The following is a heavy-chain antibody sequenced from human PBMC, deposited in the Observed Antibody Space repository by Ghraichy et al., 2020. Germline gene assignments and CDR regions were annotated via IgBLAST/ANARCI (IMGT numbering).Heavy chain of an antibody. D-gene: IGHD1-26*01. V-gene: IGHV4-34*01. CDR2: INHSGST. Sequence: SQTLSLTCAVYGGSFSGYYWSWIRQPPGKGLEWIGEINHSGSTNYNPSLKSRVTISVDTSKNQFSLKLSSVTAADTAVYYCARSPSKYSGSYLHSWGQGTLVTVSS. J-gene: IGHJ4*02. CDR3: ARSPSKYSGSYLHS. CDR1: GGSFSGYY.